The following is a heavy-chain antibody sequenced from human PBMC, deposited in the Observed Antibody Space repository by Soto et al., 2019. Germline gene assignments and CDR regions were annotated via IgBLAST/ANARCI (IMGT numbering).Heavy chain of an antibody. J-gene: IGHJ4*02. D-gene: IGHD2-15*01. V-gene: IGHV3-11*01. CDR2: ISSSGSTI. Sequence: SLRLSCAASGFTFSDYYMSWIRQAPGKGLEWVSYISSSGSTIFYADSVKGRFTISRDNFKNTLYLQMNSLRAEDTAVYYCAKGSGFCSGGSCYAPTDYWGQGTLVTVSS. CDR3: AKGSGFCSGGSCYAPTDY. CDR1: GFTFSDYY.